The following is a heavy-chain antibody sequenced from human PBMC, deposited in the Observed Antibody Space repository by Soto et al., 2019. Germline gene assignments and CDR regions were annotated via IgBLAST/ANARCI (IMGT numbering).Heavy chain of an antibody. V-gene: IGHV6-1*01. CDR3: ARDLGRSGWYSRYGMDV. J-gene: IGHJ6*02. Sequence: SQTLSRTCAISGDSVSSNSAAWNWIRQSPSRGLEWLGRTYYRSKWYNDYAVSVKSRITINPDTSKNQFSLQLNSVTPEDTAVYYCARDLGRSGWYSRYGMDVWGQGTTVTVSS. CDR2: TYYRSKWYN. CDR1: GDSVSSNSAA. D-gene: IGHD6-19*01.